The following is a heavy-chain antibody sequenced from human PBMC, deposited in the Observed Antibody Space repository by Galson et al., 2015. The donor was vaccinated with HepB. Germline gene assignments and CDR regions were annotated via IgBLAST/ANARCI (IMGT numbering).Heavy chain of an antibody. V-gene: IGHV3-74*01. J-gene: IGHJ4*02. D-gene: IGHD5-12*01. CDR1: GFTFSSYW. CDR3: ARAALTDIVATTTDY. Sequence: SLRLSCAASGFTFSSYWMHWVRQAPGKGLVWVSRINGDGGSTNYADSVKGRFTISRDNAKNTLYLQMNSLRAEDTAVYYCARAALTDIVATTTDYWGQGTLVTVSS. CDR2: INGDGGST.